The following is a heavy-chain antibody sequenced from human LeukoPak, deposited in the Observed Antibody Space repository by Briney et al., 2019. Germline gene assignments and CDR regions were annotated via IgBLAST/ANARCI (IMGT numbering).Heavy chain of an antibody. V-gene: IGHV3-23*01. CDR2: IIETGASP. CDR1: GFSFRLYA. D-gene: IGHD6-19*01. J-gene: IGHJ4*02. CDR3: ARRGAGSRGLDY. Sequence: GGPLRLSCGASGFSFRLYAMNWDRPAPGKGREGVSTIIETGASPYYADSVRGRYTVSRDSSKNMFYLQMSSLRAEDTAIYFCARRGAGSRGLDYGGQGTRVTVPS.